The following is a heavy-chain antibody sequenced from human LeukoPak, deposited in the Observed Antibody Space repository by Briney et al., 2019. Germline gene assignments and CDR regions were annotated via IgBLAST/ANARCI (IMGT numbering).Heavy chain of an antibody. CDR2: IYPGDSDT. D-gene: IGHD5-18*01. J-gene: IGHJ6*04. CDR1: GYRFTSYW. V-gene: IGHV5-51*01. CDR3: ARLARGTAMDPVDV. Sequence: GESLTISCKGSGYRFTSYWIAWVRPMPGKGMEWMGIIYPGDSDTRYSPSFQGQVTISADKSISTAYLQGSSLKASDTAMYYCARLARGTAMDPVDVWGKGTTVTVSS.